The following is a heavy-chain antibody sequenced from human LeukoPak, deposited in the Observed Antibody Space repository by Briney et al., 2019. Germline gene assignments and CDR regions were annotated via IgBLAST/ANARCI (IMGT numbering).Heavy chain of an antibody. CDR2: IIPIFGTA. J-gene: IGHJ5*02. CDR3: AINIGSGDLRNWFDP. V-gene: IGHV1-69*06. D-gene: IGHD2/OR15-2a*01. Sequence: GASVKVSCKASGYTFTGYYMHWVRQAPGQGLEWMGGIIPIFGTANYAQKFQGRVTITADKSTSTAYMELSSLRSEDTAVYYCAINIGSGDLRNWFDPWGQGTLVTVSS. CDR1: GYTFTGYY.